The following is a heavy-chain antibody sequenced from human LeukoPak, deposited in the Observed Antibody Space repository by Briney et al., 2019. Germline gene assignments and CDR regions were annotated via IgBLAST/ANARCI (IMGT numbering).Heavy chain of an antibody. J-gene: IGHJ6*02. D-gene: IGHD7-27*01. Sequence: GESLKILCQGFGCSFTSYWIGWGRQMPGKGVEWMGMIYPGDSDTRYSPSFQGQVTISADKSTSTAYLQWSSLKASDTAMYYCARAGAGDRHYYYYGMDVWGQGTTGTVSS. CDR3: ARAGAGDRHYYYYGMDV. V-gene: IGHV5-51*01. CDR1: GCSFTSYW. CDR2: IYPGDSDT.